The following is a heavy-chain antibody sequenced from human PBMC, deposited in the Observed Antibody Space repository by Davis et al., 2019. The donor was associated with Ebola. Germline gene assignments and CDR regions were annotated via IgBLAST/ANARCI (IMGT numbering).Heavy chain of an antibody. CDR1: GLTFSDHY. CDR3: ARGHYGWDV. CDR2: SHKSGSMI. D-gene: IGHD3-10*01. V-gene: IGHV3-11*01. Sequence: PGRSLRPSCAASGLTFSDHYFTWIRQTPDKGLEWVSWSHKSGSMIYYADFVKGRFTISRNNAKNSLYLEMSSLRAEDTALYYRARGHYGWDVWGQGTTVTVSS. J-gene: IGHJ6*02.